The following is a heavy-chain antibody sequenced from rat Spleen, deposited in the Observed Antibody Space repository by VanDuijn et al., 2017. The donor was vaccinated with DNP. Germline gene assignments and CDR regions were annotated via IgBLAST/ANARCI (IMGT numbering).Heavy chain of an antibody. D-gene: IGHD1-1*01. CDR1: GFTFSNYG. Sequence: EVQLVESGGDLVQPGRSLKLSCAASGFTFSNYGMAWVRQAPKRGLEWVATITTSGGSTFYRDSVKGRFTISRDDATGTLYLQMDSLRSEDTATYYCTTDDYSAPFAYWGRGVMVTVSS. CDR3: TTDDYSAPFAY. CDR2: ITTSGGST. V-gene: IGHV5-27*01. J-gene: IGHJ2*01.